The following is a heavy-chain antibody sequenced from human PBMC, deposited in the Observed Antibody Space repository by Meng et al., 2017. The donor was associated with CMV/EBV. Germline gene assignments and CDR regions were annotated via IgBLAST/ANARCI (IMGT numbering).Heavy chain of an antibody. CDR2: ISSSSYI. CDR1: GFTFSSYW. V-gene: IGHV3-21*01. Sequence: GESLKISCAASGFTFSSYWMSWVRQAPGKGLEWVSSISSSSYIYYTDSVKGRFTISRDNAKNSLYLQMNSLRAEDTAVYYCARIPKGSSWNYFDYWGQGTLVTVS. J-gene: IGHJ4*02. CDR3: ARIPKGSSWNYFDY. D-gene: IGHD6-13*01.